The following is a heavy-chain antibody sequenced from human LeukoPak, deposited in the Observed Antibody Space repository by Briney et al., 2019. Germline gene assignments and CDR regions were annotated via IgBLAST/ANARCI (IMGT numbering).Heavy chain of an antibody. CDR1: GVSFSDYY. Sequence: SETLSLTCSGYGVSFSDYYWSWIRQPPGMGLDWIGSIYRGGITYYNPSLKSRITTSVDTSKTEFSLKLSSVTAADTAVYYCARHNWTFDIWGQGTMVTASS. J-gene: IGHJ3*02. V-gene: IGHV4-34*10. CDR2: IYRGGIT. CDR3: ARHNWTFDI. D-gene: IGHD1-20*01.